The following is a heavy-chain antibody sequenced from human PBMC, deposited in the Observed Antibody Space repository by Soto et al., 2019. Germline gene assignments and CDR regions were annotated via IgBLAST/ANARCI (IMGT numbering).Heavy chain of an antibody. Sequence: QVQLVESGGGVVQPGRSLRLSCAASGFTFSSYGMHWVRQAPGKGLEWVAVIWYDGSNKYYADSVKGRFTISRDNSKNTLYLQMNSLRAEDMAVYYCAREKYGDYASIDYWGQGTLVTVSS. J-gene: IGHJ4*02. D-gene: IGHD4-17*01. CDR3: AREKYGDYASIDY. CDR1: GFTFSSYG. V-gene: IGHV3-33*01. CDR2: IWYDGSNK.